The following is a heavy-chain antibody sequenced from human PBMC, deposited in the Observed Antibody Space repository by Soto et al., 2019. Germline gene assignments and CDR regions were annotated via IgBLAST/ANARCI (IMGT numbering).Heavy chain of an antibody. CDR1: GYTFTSYD. Sequence: ASVKVSCKASGYTFTSYDINWVRQATGQGLEWMGWMNPNSGNTGYAQKFQGRVTMTRNTSISTAYMELSSLRSEDTAVYYCARGKRDIGAGSLDIWGQGTMVTVSS. D-gene: IGHD3-16*02. CDR2: MNPNSGNT. CDR3: ARGKRDIGAGSLDI. V-gene: IGHV1-8*01. J-gene: IGHJ3*02.